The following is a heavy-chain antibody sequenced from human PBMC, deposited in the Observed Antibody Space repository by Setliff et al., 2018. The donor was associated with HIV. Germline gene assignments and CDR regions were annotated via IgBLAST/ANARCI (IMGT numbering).Heavy chain of an antibody. CDR3: VRQAYDLVPFDFQY. Sequence: KTSETLSLTCAVSGYSISSGYYWGWIRQPPGKGLEWIGTINYSGSTYYSPSLKSRVIISVDTAKNHLSLNLRSVTAADTAVYYCVRQAYDLVPFDFQYWGQGTLVTVSS. J-gene: IGHJ1*01. D-gene: IGHD3-22*01. CDR2: INYSGST. V-gene: IGHV4-38-2*01. CDR1: GYSISSGYY.